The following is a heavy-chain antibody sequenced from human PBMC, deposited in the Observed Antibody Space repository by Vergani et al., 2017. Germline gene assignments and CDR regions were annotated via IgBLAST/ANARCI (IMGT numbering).Heavy chain of an antibody. Sequence: QVQLQESGPGLVKPSQTLSLTCTVSGASINNEFYYWHWIRQPAGKGLEWIGRIYVSGITDYNSSLQSRVSMSVDTSKNQFSLTLTSVPAAYTAVYYCSRDNKQLRPRAFELWGQGTMVTVSS. CDR2: IYVSGIT. D-gene: IGHD4-23*01. J-gene: IGHJ3*01. CDR1: GASINNEFYY. V-gene: IGHV4-61*02. CDR3: SRDNKQLRPRAFEL.